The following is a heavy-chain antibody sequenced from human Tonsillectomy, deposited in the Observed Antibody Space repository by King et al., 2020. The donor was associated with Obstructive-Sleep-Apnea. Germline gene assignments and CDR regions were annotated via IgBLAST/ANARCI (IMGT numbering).Heavy chain of an antibody. CDR2: IKQDGSEK. Sequence: QLVQSGGGLVQPGGSLRLSCATSGFTFSSYWMSWVRQAPVKGLEWVANIKQDGSEKYYLDSVKGRFTISRDNATNSLVLQMNSLRAEDTAVYYCARDRAVLLWFGELTDWFDPWGQGTLVTVSS. D-gene: IGHD3-10*01. V-gene: IGHV3-7*01. CDR1: GFTFSSYW. J-gene: IGHJ5*02. CDR3: ARDRAVLLWFGELTDWFDP.